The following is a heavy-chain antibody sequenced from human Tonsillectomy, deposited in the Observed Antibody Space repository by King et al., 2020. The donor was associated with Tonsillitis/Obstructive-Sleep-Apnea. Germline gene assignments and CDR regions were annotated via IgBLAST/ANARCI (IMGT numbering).Heavy chain of an antibody. CDR3: ARDRYADIVVVPAGMGGGYYYYMDV. V-gene: IGHV3-33*01. CDR2: IWYDGSNK. D-gene: IGHD2-2*01. J-gene: IGHJ6*03. CDR1: GFTFSSYG. Sequence: VQLVESGGGVVQPGRSLRLSCAASGFTFSSYGMHWVRQAPGKGLEWVAVIWYDGSNKYYADSVKGRFTISRDNSKNTLYLQMNSLRAEDTAVYYCARDRYADIVVVPAGMGGGYYYYMDVWGKGTTVTVSS.